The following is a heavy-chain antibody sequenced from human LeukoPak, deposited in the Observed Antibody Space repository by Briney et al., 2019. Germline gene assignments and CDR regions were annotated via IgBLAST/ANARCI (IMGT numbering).Heavy chain of an antibody. D-gene: IGHD3-22*01. V-gene: IGHV4-34*01. CDR3: ASHTKNSGYYSEFDY. J-gene: IGHJ4*02. Sequence: SETLSLTCAVYGGSFSGYYWSWIRQLPGKGLERIGEINHSGSTNYNPSLKSRVTISVDTSKNQFSLKLSSVTAADTAVYYCASHTKNSGYYSEFDYWGQGTLVTVSS. CDR1: GGSFSGYY. CDR2: INHSGST.